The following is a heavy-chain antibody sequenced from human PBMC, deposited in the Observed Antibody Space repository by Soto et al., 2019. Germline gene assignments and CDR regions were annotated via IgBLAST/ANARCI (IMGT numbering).Heavy chain of an antibody. V-gene: IGHV4-31*03. J-gene: IGHJ4*02. CDR2: IYSSAST. CDR3: ARRYNLKPYFDY. D-gene: IGHD1-20*01. CDR1: GGSISRGGYY. Sequence: LDLPCPVSGGSISRGGYYWSWTGQHPRKGLEWIGYIYSSASTYYNPSLKSRVTISVDTSKTQFSLKLSSVTAAATAVYSCARRYNLKPYFDYWGQGTLVTVSS.